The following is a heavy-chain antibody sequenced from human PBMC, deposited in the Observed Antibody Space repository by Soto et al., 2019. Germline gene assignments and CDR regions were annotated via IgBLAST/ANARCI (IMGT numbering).Heavy chain of an antibody. D-gene: IGHD5-12*01. CDR1: GYTFTNYG. Sequence: ASVKVSFKASGYTFTNYGFNWLRQAPGQGLEWMGWIGAYNGNTNYAQKFQGRVTMTTDTSTSTGYMELRSLRSDDTAVYYCARGYGDYVLGLDYWGQGTLVTVS. CDR2: IGAYNGNT. CDR3: ARGYGDYVLGLDY. V-gene: IGHV1-18*01. J-gene: IGHJ4*02.